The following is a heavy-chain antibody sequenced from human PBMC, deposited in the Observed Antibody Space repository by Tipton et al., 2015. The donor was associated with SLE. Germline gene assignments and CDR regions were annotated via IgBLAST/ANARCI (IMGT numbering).Heavy chain of an antibody. V-gene: IGHV4-59*01. CDR2: MYYSGST. J-gene: IGHJ4*02. CDR3: ARDFWSGYGSFDS. D-gene: IGHD3-3*01. CDR1: GGSIRTYY. Sequence: TLSLTCSVSGGSIRTYYWSWIRQTPGKGLEWIGYMYYSGSTNYNPSLKSRVTISVDTSKNQFSLKLSSVTAADTAVYYCARDFWSGYGSFDSWGQGTLVTVS.